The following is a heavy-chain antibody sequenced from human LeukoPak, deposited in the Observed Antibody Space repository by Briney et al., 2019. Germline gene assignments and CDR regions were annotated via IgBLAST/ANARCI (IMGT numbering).Heavy chain of an antibody. J-gene: IGHJ4*02. CDR3: AGRIAAAGPNFDY. V-gene: IGHV1-2*02. CDR2: INPNSGGT. CDR1: VYTFTGYY. Sequence: GASVTVSCKASVYTFTGYYMHWLRQAPGQGLEWMGWINPNSGGTNYAHKFQDRVTMTRDTSISTAYMELSRLRSDDTAVYYCAGRIAAAGPNFDYWGQGTLVTVSS. D-gene: IGHD6-13*01.